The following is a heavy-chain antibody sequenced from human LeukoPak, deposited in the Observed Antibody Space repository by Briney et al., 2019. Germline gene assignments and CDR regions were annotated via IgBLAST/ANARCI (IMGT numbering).Heavy chain of an antibody. CDR1: GFSFSSYS. CDR2: ISSSSSSI. CDR3: ARGGSGNWNAPFDY. J-gene: IGHJ4*02. D-gene: IGHD1-1*01. V-gene: IGHV3-21*01. Sequence: GGSLRLSCAASGFSFSSYSMNWVRQAPGKGLEWVSSISSSSSSIYYADSVKGRFTISRDNAKNSLYLQMNSLRADDTAVYYCARGGSGNWNAPFDYWGQGTLVTVSS.